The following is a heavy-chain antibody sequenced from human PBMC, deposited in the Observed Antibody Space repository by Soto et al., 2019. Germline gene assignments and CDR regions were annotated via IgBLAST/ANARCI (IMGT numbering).Heavy chain of an antibody. D-gene: IGHD3-22*01. CDR2: IYPGDSDT. V-gene: IGHV5-51*01. J-gene: IGHJ3*02. CDR3: ATQAPYYYDSSGDHDAFDI. Sequence: GESLKISCKGSGYSFTSYWIGWVRQMPGKGLEWMGIIYPGDSDTRYSPSFQGQVTISADKSISTAYLQWSSLRASDTAMYYCATQAPYYYDSSGDHDAFDIWGQGTMVTVSS. CDR1: GYSFTSYW.